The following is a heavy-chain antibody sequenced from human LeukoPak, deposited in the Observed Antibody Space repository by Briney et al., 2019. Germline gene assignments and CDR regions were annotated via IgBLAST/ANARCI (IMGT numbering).Heavy chain of an antibody. J-gene: IGHJ5*02. Sequence: GGSLRLSCAASGFTFSSYSMNWVRQAPGKGLEWVSYISSSSSTIYYADSVKGRFTISRDNAKNSLYLQMNSLRAEDTAVYYCARDPRYYGSGNDLPRFDPWGQGTLVTVSS. CDR1: GFTFSSYS. V-gene: IGHV3-48*01. CDR2: ISSSSSTI. CDR3: ARDPRYYGSGNDLPRFDP. D-gene: IGHD3-10*01.